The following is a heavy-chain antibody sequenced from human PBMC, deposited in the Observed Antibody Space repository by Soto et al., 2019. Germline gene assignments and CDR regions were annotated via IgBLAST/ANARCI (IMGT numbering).Heavy chain of an antibody. CDR2: ISFDGSKK. J-gene: IGHJ3*02. V-gene: IGHV3-30*18. Sequence: LRLSCAASRFTFSTFGMHWVRQAPGKGLKWVAVISFDGSKKYYADSVKGRFTISRDNSGNTLYLQMNSLRTEDTAVYYCAKFRYYDSSGYYPYDALDIWGQGTMVTVSS. D-gene: IGHD3-22*01. CDR1: RFTFSTFG. CDR3: AKFRYYDSSGYYPYDALDI.